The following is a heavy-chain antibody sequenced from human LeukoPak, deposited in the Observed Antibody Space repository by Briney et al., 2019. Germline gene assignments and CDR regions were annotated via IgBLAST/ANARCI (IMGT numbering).Heavy chain of an antibody. CDR1: GLAFSSYW. J-gene: IGHJ4*02. D-gene: IGHD4-17*01. Sequence: PGGSLRLSCVASGLAFSSYWMHWVRQAPGKGLVWVSRIDSDRNTTIYADSVKGRFTISRDNSKNTLYLQMNSLRAEDTAVYYCASTFYGDSPPYWGQGTLVTVSS. CDR3: ASTFYGDSPPY. V-gene: IGHV3-74*01. CDR2: IDSDRNTT.